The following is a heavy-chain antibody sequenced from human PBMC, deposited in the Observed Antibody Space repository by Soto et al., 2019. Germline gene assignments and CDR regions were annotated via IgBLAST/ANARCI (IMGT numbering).Heavy chain of an antibody. CDR2: IYYSGST. J-gene: IGHJ6*03. V-gene: IGHV4-31*03. D-gene: IGHD2-8*01. CDR3: ASTSYCTNGVCYDYYYYYMDV. Sequence: PSETLSLTCTVSGGSISSGGYYWSWIRQHPGKGLEWIGYIYYSGSTYYNPSLKSRVTISVDTSKNQFSLKLSSVTAADTAVYYCASTSYCTNGVCYDYYYYYMDVWGKGTTVTVSS. CDR1: GGSISSGGYY.